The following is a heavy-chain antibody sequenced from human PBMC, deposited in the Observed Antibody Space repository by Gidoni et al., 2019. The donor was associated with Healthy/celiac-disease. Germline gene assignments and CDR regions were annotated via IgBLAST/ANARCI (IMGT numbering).Heavy chain of an antibody. J-gene: IGHJ5*02. CDR3: ARKGGMIVVVNWFGP. CDR2: INHSGST. V-gene: IGHV4-34*01. Sequence: QVQLQQWGAGLLKPSETLSLTCAVYGGSFSGYYWSWIRQPPGKGLEWIGEINHSGSTNYNPSLKSRVTISVDTSKNQFSLKLSSVTAADTAVYYCARKGGMIVVVNWFGPWGQGTLVTVSS. D-gene: IGHD3-22*01. CDR1: GGSFSGYY.